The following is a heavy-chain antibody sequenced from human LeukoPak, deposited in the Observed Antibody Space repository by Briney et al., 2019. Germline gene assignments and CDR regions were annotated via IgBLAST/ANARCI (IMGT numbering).Heavy chain of an antibody. J-gene: IGHJ5*02. CDR1: GYTFTGYY. Sequence: ASVKVSCKASGYTFTGYYMHWVRQAPGQGLEWMGWINPNSGGTNYAQKFQGRVTMTRDTPISTAYMELSRLRSDDTAVYYCAREEQLVRGGNWFDPWGQGTLVTVSS. CDR3: AREEQLVRGGNWFDP. CDR2: INPNSGGT. D-gene: IGHD6-13*01. V-gene: IGHV1-2*02.